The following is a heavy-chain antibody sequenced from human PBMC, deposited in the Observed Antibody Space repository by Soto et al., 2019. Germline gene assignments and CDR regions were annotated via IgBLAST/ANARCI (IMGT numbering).Heavy chain of an antibody. CDR3: AHRRRYYDSSGYYRGNDAFDI. CDR1: GFSLSTTGVS. CDR2: IYWDDDK. Sequence: QITLKESGPTLVKPTQTLTLTCTFSGFSLSTTGVSVGWIRQPPGKALEWLALIYWDDDKSYSPSLNNRLSITKDTPKNQVVLTMTNMDPVDTATYYCAHRRRYYDSSGYYRGNDAFDIWGPGTMVTVSS. V-gene: IGHV2-5*02. J-gene: IGHJ3*02. D-gene: IGHD3-22*01.